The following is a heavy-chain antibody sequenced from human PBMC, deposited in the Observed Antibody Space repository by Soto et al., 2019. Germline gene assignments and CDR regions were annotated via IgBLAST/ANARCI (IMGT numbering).Heavy chain of an antibody. CDR3: TTAGVVVPAETFDY. CDR2: IKSKTDGGTT. CDR1: GFTFSNAW. V-gene: IGHV3-15*07. D-gene: IGHD2-2*01. Sequence: GGSLRLSCAASGFTFSNAWMNWVRQAPGKGLEWVGRIKSKTDGGTTDYAAPVKGRFTISRDDSKNTLYLQMNSLKTEDTAVYYCTTAGVVVPAETFDYWGQGTLVTVSS. J-gene: IGHJ4*02.